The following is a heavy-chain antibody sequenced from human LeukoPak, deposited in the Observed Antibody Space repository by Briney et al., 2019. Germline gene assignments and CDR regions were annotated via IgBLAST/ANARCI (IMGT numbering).Heavy chain of an antibody. CDR2: IYSSGNT. J-gene: IGHJ4*02. CDR1: GFTVNTNY. CDR3: ARGDDYDFWSGHRD. V-gene: IGHV3-66*03. Sequence: PGGSLRLSCVASGFTVNTNYMSWVRQAPGKGLEWVSVIYSSGNTYYADSVKGRFTISRDNSKNTLYLQMNSLRAEDTAVYYCARGDDYDFWSGHRDWGQGALVTVSS. D-gene: IGHD3-3*01.